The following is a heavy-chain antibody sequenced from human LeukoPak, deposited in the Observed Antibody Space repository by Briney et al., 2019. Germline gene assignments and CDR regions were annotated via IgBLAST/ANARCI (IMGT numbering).Heavy chain of an antibody. CDR2: ISSNGGST. D-gene: IGHD3-10*01. CDR3: VQGYGSGSEGFDY. J-gene: IGHJ4*02. Sequence: GGSLRLSCSASGFTFSSYAMHWVRQAPGKGLEYVSAISSNGGSTYYADSVKGRFTISRDNSKNTLYLQMSSLRAEDTAVYYCVQGYGSGSEGFDYWGQGTLVTVSS. CDR1: GFTFSSYA. V-gene: IGHV3-64D*06.